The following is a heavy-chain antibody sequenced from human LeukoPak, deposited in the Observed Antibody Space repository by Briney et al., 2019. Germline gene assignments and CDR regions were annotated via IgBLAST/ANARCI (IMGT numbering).Heavy chain of an antibody. Sequence: SGTLSLTCAVSGGSISSGGYSWRWIRQPPGKGLEWIGYIYHSGSTYNNPSLKSRVTISVDRSKNQFSLKLSSVTAADTAVYFCARLPDSGGYDDAFDIWGQGTMVTVSS. D-gene: IGHD5-12*01. CDR2: IYHSGST. CDR1: GGSISSGGYS. CDR3: ARLPDSGGYDDAFDI. V-gene: IGHV4-30-2*01. J-gene: IGHJ3*02.